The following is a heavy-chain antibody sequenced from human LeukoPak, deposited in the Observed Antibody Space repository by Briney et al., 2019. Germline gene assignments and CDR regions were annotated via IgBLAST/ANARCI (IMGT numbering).Heavy chain of an antibody. J-gene: IGHJ6*03. CDR2: IRSKANSYAT. V-gene: IGHV3-73*01. CDR1: GFTFSGSA. Sequence: PGGSLKLSCAASGFTFSGSAMHWVRQASGKGLEWVGRIRSKANSYATAYAASVKGRFTISRDDSKNTAYLQMKSLKTEDTAVYYCTTVTTAVDYYYYYMDVWGKGTTVTVSS. CDR3: TTVTTAVDYYYYYMDV. D-gene: IGHD4-11*01.